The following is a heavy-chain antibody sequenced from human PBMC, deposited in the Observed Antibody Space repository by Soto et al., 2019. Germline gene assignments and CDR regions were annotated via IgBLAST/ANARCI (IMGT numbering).Heavy chain of an antibody. J-gene: IGHJ4*02. CDR1: GFTFSYFG. D-gene: IGHD3-16*01. V-gene: IGHV3-30*18. CDR2: ISSDGSKK. Sequence: QVQLVDSGGGMVQPGRSLRLSCAASGFTFSYFGMHWVRQAPGKGLEWVAVISSDGSKKYYADFVKGRFTISRDNSKNTLYLQMNSLRTEDTAVYYCAKAFGSSKLGITGLPYFDYWGQGTLVTVSS. CDR3: AKAFGSSKLGITGLPYFDY.